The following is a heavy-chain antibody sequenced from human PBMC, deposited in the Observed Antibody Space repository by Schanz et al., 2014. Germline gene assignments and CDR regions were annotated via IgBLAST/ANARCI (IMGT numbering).Heavy chain of an antibody. CDR3: ARIGGSVFDY. J-gene: IGHJ4*02. CDR2: ISGSGGST. CDR1: GFTFSTHA. Sequence: EVQLLESGGGLVQPGGSLRLSCAASGFTFSTHAMTWVRQAPGRGLEWVSAISGSGGSTYYADSVKGRFTISRDNSKNSLYLQMNSLRAEDTAVYYCARIGGSVFDYWAQGTLVTVSS. V-gene: IGHV3-23*01. D-gene: IGHD3-10*01.